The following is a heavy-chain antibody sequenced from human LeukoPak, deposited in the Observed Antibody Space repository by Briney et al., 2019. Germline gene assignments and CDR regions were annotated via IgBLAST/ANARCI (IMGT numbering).Heavy chain of an antibody. Sequence: SETLSLTCTVSGGSVTSGTYYWSWIRQPPGKGLEWIGYIYYKGSTNYNPSLKSRVTISVDTSKNQFSLKLSSVTAADTAVYYCARDSCSSTICYARHFDYWGQGTLVTVSS. V-gene: IGHV4-61*01. CDR2: IYYKGST. CDR3: ARDSCSSTICYARHFDY. J-gene: IGHJ4*02. D-gene: IGHD2-2*01. CDR1: GGSVTSGTYY.